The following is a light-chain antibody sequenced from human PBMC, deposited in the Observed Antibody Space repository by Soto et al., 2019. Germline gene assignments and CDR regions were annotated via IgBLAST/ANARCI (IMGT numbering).Light chain of an antibody. CDR1: QSLLDSNGFNY. CDR3: MHARQTPGT. V-gene: IGKV2-28*01. CDR2: LGS. Sequence: DIVMTQSPLSLPVTPGEPASISCTSSQSLLDSNGFNYLDWYLQKPGQSPQLLIYLGSYRASGVPDRFSASGSGTVFTLKISRVEDEDVGVYDCMHARQTPGTFGQGTKVDIK. J-gene: IGKJ1*01.